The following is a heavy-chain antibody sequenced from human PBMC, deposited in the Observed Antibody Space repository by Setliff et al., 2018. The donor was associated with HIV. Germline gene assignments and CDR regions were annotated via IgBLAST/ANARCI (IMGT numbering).Heavy chain of an antibody. CDR1: GFTFTSYW. D-gene: IGHD3-3*02. CDR2: INQDGSEK. CDR3: TRKLAPGHGMDV. J-gene: IGHJ6*02. V-gene: IGHV3-7*01. Sequence: LRLSCAASGFTFTSYWMIWVRQAPGKGLEWVANINQDGSEKNYGDSVKGRFTISGDNAKNSLYLQMDSLRVEDTTVYYCTRKLAPGHGMDVWGQGTTVTVSS.